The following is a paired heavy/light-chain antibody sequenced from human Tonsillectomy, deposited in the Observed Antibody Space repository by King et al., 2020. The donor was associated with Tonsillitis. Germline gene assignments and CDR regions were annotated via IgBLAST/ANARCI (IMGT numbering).Heavy chain of an antibody. CDR3: ARGAWELRAGYYHHFYGSDV. CDR1: GGTFTSFV. D-gene: IGHD1-26*01. J-gene: IGHJ6*02. Sequence: QVQLVQSGAEVKKPGSSVMVSCKASGGTFTSFVISWVRQAPGQGLEWMGTIIPVFETPTYAQKFQGRVTITADESRTTAYMELSSLRSEDTAVYYCARGAWELRAGYYHHFYGSDVWGQGTAVTVS. CDR2: IIPVFETP. V-gene: IGHV1-69*18.
Light chain of an antibody. CDR1: QSISSGY. CDR3: QHRSDWPPRFT. CDR2: DAS. V-gene: IGKV3-11*01. J-gene: IGKJ3*01. Sequence: EIVLTQSPATLSLSPGERATLSCRASQSISSGYLAWYQQKPGQAPSLLMYDASNRATGIPARFSGSGSGTDFTLTISSLEPEDFAVYYCQHRSDWPPRFTFGPGTKVDVK.